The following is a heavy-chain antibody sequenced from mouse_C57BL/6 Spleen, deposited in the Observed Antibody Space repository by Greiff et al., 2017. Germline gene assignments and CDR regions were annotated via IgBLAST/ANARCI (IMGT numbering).Heavy chain of an antibody. D-gene: IGHD2-4*01. Sequence: EVKLMESGPGLVKPSQSLSLTCSVTGYSITSGYYWNWIRQFPGNKLEWMGYISYDGSNNYNPSLKNRISITRDTSKNQFFLKLNSVTTEDTATYYCAKIYDYDGAMDYWGQGTSVTVSS. V-gene: IGHV3-6*01. CDR2: ISYDGSN. J-gene: IGHJ4*01. CDR3: AKIYDYDGAMDY. CDR1: GYSITSGYY.